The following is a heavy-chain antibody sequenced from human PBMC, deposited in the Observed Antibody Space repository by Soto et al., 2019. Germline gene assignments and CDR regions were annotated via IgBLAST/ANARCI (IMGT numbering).Heavy chain of an antibody. CDR1: GGTFSSYA. D-gene: IGHD6-6*01. J-gene: IGHJ6*02. CDR3: EREESSIAARPGSYGIDV. CDR2: IIPIFGTA. V-gene: IGHV1-69*12. Sequence: QVQLVQSGAEVKKPGSSVKVSCKASGGTFSSYAISWVRQDPGQGLEWMGGIIPIFGTANYAQKFQGRVTITEDEATSTAYMELSSLRSEETAVYYCEREESSIAARPGSYGIDVWGQGTTVTVSS.